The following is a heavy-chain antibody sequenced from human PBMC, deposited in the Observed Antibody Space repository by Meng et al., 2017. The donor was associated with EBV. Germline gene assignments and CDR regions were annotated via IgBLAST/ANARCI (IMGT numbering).Heavy chain of an antibody. V-gene: IGHV2-5*02. CDR2: IYWDDDK. J-gene: IGHJ4*02. CDR1: GFSLSNRGVG. Sequence: HITLKESGPTLVNPTQTLTLTCIFSGFSLSNRGVGVGWIRQPPGKALEWLALIYWDDDKRYSPSLKSRLTITKDTSKNQVVLTMTNMDPVDAATYYCAHIIAARPFDYWGQGTLVTVSS. D-gene: IGHD6-6*01. CDR3: AHIIAARPFDY.